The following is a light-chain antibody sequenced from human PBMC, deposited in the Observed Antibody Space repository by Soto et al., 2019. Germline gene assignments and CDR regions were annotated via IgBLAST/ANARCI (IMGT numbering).Light chain of an antibody. CDR1: QSVSSN. V-gene: IGKV3-15*01. CDR2: GAS. J-gene: IGKJ1*01. Sequence: EIVMTQSQATLSVSPGERATLSCRASQSVSSNLAWYQQKPGQAPRLLIYGASTRATGIPARFSGSGSGTEFTLTISSLQSEYFAVYYCQQYNNWPWTFGQGTKVEIK. CDR3: QQYNNWPWT.